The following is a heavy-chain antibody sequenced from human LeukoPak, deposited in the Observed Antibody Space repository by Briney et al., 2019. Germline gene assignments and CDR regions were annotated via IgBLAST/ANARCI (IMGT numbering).Heavy chain of an antibody. J-gene: IGHJ4*02. V-gene: IGHV3-48*01. CDR1: GFPLSSYS. CDR2: INIDSITV. CDR3: STAKFDN. Sequence: GGSLRLSCAASGFPLSSYSINWVRQAPGKWLEWVSYINIDSITVNYADSVNGRFTIYRDNAKNSLYLQMNSLRAEDTAVYYCSTAKFDNWGQGTLVTVSS.